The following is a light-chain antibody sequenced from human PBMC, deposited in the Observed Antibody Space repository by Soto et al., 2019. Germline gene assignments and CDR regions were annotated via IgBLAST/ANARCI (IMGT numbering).Light chain of an antibody. V-gene: IGKV1-9*01. CDR3: QQLNTYQVT. CDR1: QGISRY. CDR2: AAS. J-gene: IGKJ4*01. Sequence: HLYQVPLSPSATVGGRVTTTFRASQGISRYLAWYQQKPGRAPQLLISAASTLQSGVPSRFCGSGSGTHFTLVISSLQPEDFATYYCQQLNTYQVTFGGGTKVDIK.